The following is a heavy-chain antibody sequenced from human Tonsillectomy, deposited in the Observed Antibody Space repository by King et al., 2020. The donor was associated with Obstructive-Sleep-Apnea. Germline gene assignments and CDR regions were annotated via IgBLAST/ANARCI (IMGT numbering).Heavy chain of an antibody. CDR1: GFTFSHYA. V-gene: IGHV3-21*01. CDR2: ISSSSSYI. CDR3: ARPPNDDLWSGSXYYFHS. D-gene: IGHD3-3*01. Sequence: DVQLVESGGGLVKPGGSLRLSCTASGFTFSHYAMNWVRQLPGKGLEWVSSISSSSSYIYYADSVEGRFTISRDNAKNSLYLQMNSLRAEDTAVYYCARPPNDDLWSGSXYYFHSWGQGTLVTVSS. J-gene: IGHJ4*02.